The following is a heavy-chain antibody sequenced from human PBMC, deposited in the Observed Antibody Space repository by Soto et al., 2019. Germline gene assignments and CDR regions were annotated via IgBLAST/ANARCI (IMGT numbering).Heavy chain of an antibody. CDR3: AKEGCSGGICYGFDY. D-gene: IGHD2-15*01. V-gene: IGHV3-30*18. Sequence: QVLLVESGGGVVQPGRSLRLSCAASGFTFSSYGMHWVRQAPGKGLEWLAVMSWDGSNEFYEETVKGRFTVSRDNSRNTLYLQMNSLRPEDTSVYYCAKEGCSGGICYGFDYWGQGTLVPVSS. CDR1: GFTFSSYG. J-gene: IGHJ4*02. CDR2: MSWDGSNE.